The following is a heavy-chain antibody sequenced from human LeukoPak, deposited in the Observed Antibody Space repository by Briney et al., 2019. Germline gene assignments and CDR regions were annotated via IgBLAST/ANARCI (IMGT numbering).Heavy chain of an antibody. D-gene: IGHD6-13*01. CDR3: AKGGRIEAAGNIDY. V-gene: IGHV3-23*01. J-gene: IGHJ4*02. CDR2: ITGSGGST. CDR1: GFTSSSYA. Sequence: RGSLRLSCAASGFTSSSYAMSWVRQAPGKGLEWVSVITGSGGSTYYAGSVKGRCTISRDNSKNTLYLQMSSLRADDTAVYYCAKGGRIEAAGNIDYWGQRTLVTFSS.